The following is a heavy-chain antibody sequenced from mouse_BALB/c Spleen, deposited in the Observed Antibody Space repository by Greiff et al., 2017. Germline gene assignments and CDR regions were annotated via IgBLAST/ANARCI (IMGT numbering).Heavy chain of an antibody. CDR2: IYPSDSYT. V-gene: IGHV1-69*02. D-gene: IGHD2-1*01. CDR3: TREGYGNYDAMDY. Sequence: QVQLQQPGAELVRPGASVKLSCKASGYTFTSYWINWVKQRPGQGLEWIGNIYPSDSYTNYNQKFKDKATLTVDKSSSTAYMQLSSPTSEDSAVYYCTREGYGNYDAMDYWGQGTSVTVSS. J-gene: IGHJ4*01. CDR1: GYTFTSYW.